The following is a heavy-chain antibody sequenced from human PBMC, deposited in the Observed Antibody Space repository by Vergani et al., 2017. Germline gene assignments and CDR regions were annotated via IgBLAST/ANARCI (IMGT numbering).Heavy chain of an antibody. V-gene: IGHV4-39*01. CDR3: ARQHGDYVYYYGMDV. D-gene: IGHD4-17*01. Sequence: QLQLQESGPGLVKPSETLSLTCTVSGGSISSSSYYWGWIRQPPGKGLEWIGSIYYSGSTYYNPSLKSRVTISVDTSKNPFSLKLSSVTAADTAVYYCARQHGDYVYYYGMDVWGQGTTVTVSS. CDR2: IYYSGST. J-gene: IGHJ6*02. CDR1: GGSISSSSYY.